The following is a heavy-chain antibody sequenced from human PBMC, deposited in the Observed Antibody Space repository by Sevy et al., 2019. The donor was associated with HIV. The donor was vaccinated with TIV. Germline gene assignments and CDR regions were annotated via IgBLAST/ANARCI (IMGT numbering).Heavy chain of an antibody. V-gene: IGHV3-23*01. CDR1: GFTFSSYA. CDR2: ISGSDGST. J-gene: IGHJ6*02. CDR3: AKDSSGLPYGMDV. Sequence: GGSLRLSCAASGFTFSSYAMSWVRQAPGKGLEWVSAISGSDGSTYYADSVKGRFTISRDNSKNTLYLQMNSLRVEDTAVYYCAKDSSGLPYGMDVWGQGTTVTVSS. D-gene: IGHD3-10*01.